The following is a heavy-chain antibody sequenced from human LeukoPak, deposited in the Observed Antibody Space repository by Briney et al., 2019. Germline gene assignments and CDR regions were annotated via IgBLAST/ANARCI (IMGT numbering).Heavy chain of an antibody. CDR2: MNPNSGNT. Sequence: ASVKVSCKASGYTFTSYDINWVRQATGQGLEWMGWMNPNSGNTGYAQKFQGRVTMTRNTSISTAYMEPSSLRSEDTAVYYCARWSEWMDQLGGRGFDYWGQGTLVTVSS. V-gene: IGHV1-8*01. CDR3: ARWSEWMDQLGGRGFDY. D-gene: IGHD2-2*01. CDR1: GYTFTSYD. J-gene: IGHJ4*02.